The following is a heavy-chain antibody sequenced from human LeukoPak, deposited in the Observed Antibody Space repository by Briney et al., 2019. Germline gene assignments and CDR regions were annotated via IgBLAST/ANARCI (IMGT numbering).Heavy chain of an antibody. D-gene: IGHD1-26*01. CDR3: TRQAGALQVDY. CDR1: GGSFSGYY. J-gene: IGHJ4*02. Sequence: SETLSLTCAVYGGSFSGYYWSWIREPPGGGGEWGGEIIHGGSTNYNPSLKSRVTISLETSKNQFSRKLKCVTAAARAGYYVTRQAGALQVDYWGQGTLVTVSS. CDR2: IIHGGST. V-gene: IGHV4-34*12.